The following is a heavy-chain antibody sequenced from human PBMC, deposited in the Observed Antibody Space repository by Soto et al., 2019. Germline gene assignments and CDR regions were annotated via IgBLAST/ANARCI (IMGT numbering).Heavy chain of an antibody. CDR1: GYTFTSYD. V-gene: IGHV1-8*01. D-gene: IGHD3-3*01. Sequence: ASVKVSCKASGYTFTSYDINWVRQATGQGLEWMGWMNPNSGNTGYAQKFQGRVTMTRNTSISTAYMELSSLRSEDTAVYYCARGSLDMFRILEWSPSYGTDVWGQGTTVTGS. CDR3: ARGSLDMFRILEWSPSYGTDV. CDR2: MNPNSGNT. J-gene: IGHJ6*02.